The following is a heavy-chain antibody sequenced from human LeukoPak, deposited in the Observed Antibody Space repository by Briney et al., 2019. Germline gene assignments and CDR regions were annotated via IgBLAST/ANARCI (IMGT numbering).Heavy chain of an antibody. CDR1: GFTFSSYA. CDR2: ISGSGGST. D-gene: IGHD3-10*01. Sequence: PGGSLRLSCAASGFTFSSYAMSWVRQAPGKGLEWVSAISGSGGSTYYADSVKGRFTISRDNSKNTLYLQMNSLRAEDTPVYYCAKDGSRVDYYGSGSPGWYFDYWGQGTLVTVSS. CDR3: AKDGSRVDYYGSGSPGWYFDY. V-gene: IGHV3-23*01. J-gene: IGHJ4*02.